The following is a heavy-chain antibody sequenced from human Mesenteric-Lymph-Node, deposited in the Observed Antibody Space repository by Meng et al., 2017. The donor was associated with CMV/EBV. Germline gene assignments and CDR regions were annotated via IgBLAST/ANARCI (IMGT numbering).Heavy chain of an antibody. Sequence: TCAVYGGSVSGYCWSWIRQPPGKGLEWIGEINHSGSTNYNPSLKSRVTISVDTSKNQFSLKLSSVTAADTAVYYCARGDFWSGDFDYWGQGTLVTVSS. CDR1: GGSVSGYC. CDR3: ARGDFWSGDFDY. D-gene: IGHD3-3*01. J-gene: IGHJ4*02. V-gene: IGHV4-34*01. CDR2: INHSGST.